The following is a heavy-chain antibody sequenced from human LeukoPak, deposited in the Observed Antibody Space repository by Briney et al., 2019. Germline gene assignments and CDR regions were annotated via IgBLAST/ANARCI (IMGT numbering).Heavy chain of an antibody. D-gene: IGHD2-2*01. CDR1: GYTFTGYY. CDR3: ARASFPPSIVVVPAALPPSSGY. Sequence: ASVKVSCMSSGYTFTGYYMHWVRQAPGQGREGVGWINPNSGGTNYAQKFQGRVTMTRDTSISTAYMELSRLRSDDTAVYYCARASFPPSIVVVPAALPPSSGYWGQGTLVTVSS. V-gene: IGHV1-2*02. CDR2: INPNSGGT. J-gene: IGHJ4*02.